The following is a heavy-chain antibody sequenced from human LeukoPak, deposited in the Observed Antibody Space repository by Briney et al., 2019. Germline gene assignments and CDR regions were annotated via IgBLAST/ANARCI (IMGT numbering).Heavy chain of an antibody. CDR2: IRPYNGNT. Sequence: ASVKVSCKTSGYTFVTKPISWVRQAPGQGLEWMGWIRPYNGNTNYAQKLQGRVTMTTDTSTTTAYMEVRSLRSDDTAIYYCARDVEMYYDSSAFGDYWGQGALVTVSS. V-gene: IGHV1-18*01. D-gene: IGHD3-22*01. J-gene: IGHJ4*02. CDR3: ARDVEMYYDSSAFGDY. CDR1: GYTFVTKP.